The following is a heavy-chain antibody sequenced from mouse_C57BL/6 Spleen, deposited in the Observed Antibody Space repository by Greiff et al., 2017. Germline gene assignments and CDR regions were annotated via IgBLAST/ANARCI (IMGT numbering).Heavy chain of an antibody. CDR1: GYTFTSYW. V-gene: IGHV1-52*01. Sequence: QVQLQQPGAELVRPGSSVKLSCKASGYTFTSYWMHWVKQRPIQGLEWIGNIDPSDSETHYNQKFKDKATLTVDKSSSTAYMQLSSLTSEDSAVYYWARYYGSSLYYAMDYWGQGTSVTVSS. J-gene: IGHJ4*01. CDR3: ARYYGSSLYYAMDY. D-gene: IGHD1-1*01. CDR2: IDPSDSET.